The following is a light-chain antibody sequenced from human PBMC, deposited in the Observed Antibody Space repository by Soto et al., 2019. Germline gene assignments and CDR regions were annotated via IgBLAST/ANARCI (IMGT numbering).Light chain of an antibody. J-gene: IGKJ1*01. V-gene: IGKV1-39*01. CDR2: AAS. CDR3: QQSYNNPKT. CDR1: QSIANY. Sequence: QMTQSPSPLSASVGDRVTITCRASQSIANYLNWYQQKPGKAPKLLIYAASTLESGVPSRFSGSGSGTDFTLTISSLQPEDFATYYCQQSYNNPKTFGQGTKVDIK.